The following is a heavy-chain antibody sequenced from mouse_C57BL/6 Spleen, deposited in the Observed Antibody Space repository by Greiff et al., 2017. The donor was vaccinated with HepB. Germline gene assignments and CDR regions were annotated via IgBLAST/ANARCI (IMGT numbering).Heavy chain of an antibody. CDR2: IDPSDSYT. V-gene: IGHV1-69*01. Sequence: VKLQQPGAELVMPGASVKLSCKASGYTFTSYWMHWVKQRPGQGLEWIGEIDPSDSYTNYNQKFKGKSTLTVDKSSSTAYMQLSSLTSEDSAVYYCARFYYGNSFDYWGQGTTLTVSS. J-gene: IGHJ2*01. CDR1: GYTFTSYW. D-gene: IGHD2-1*01. CDR3: ARFYYGNSFDY.